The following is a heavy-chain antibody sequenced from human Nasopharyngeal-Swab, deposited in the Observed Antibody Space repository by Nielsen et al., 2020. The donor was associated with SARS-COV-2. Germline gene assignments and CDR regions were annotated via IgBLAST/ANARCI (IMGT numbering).Heavy chain of an antibody. CDR3: VRDGYTTGRNDAFDI. D-gene: IGHD1-1*01. J-gene: IGHJ3*02. CDR2: SRDKAHSYTT. CDR1: GFTFSDHY. Sequence: GESLKISCVASGFTFSDHYLDWVRQAPGKGLEWVGRSRDKAHSYTTEYAASVKGRFTISRGDSENSLYLQMNSLRVEDTAVYYCVRDGYTTGRNDAFDIWGQGTMVTVSS. V-gene: IGHV3-72*01.